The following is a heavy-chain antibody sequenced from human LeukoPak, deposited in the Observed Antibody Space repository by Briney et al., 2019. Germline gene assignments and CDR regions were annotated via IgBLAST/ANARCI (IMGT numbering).Heavy chain of an antibody. J-gene: IGHJ4*02. CDR1: GYTFTSND. Sequence: ASVKVSCKASGYTFTSNDINWVRQATGQGLEWMGWMNPNSGNTAYAQKFQGRVTMTRNTAISTAYMELSSLRSEDTAVYYCARPKPKYDSSGYYPLDYWGQGTLVTVSS. D-gene: IGHD3-22*01. V-gene: IGHV1-8*01. CDR2: MNPNSGNT. CDR3: ARPKPKYDSSGYYPLDY.